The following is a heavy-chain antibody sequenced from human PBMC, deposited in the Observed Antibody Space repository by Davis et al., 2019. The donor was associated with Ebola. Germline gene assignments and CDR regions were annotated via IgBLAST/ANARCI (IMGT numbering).Heavy chain of an antibody. V-gene: IGHV1-69*04. Sequence: SVKVSCKASGGTFSSYTISWVRQASGQGLEWMGRIIPILGIANYAQKFQGRVTITADKSTSTAYMELSSLRSEDTAVYYCARDLGEWELYDYWGQGTLVTVSS. J-gene: IGHJ4*02. CDR3: ARDLGEWELYDY. CDR2: IIPILGIA. D-gene: IGHD1-26*01. CDR1: GGTFSSYT.